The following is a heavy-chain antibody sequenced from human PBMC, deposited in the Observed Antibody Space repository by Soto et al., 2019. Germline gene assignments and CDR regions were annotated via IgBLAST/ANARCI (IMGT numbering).Heavy chain of an antibody. CDR1: GYTFTGHY. CDR2: VGPESGAT. Sequence: ASVKVSCKASGYTFTGHYIHCVRQAPEQGPEWMGEVGPESGATRYAQKFQGRVTMTRDMSITTVYMELNNLSPDDTAVYYCGRGRSGQIVVFYWGQGTPVTVSS. J-gene: IGHJ4*02. V-gene: IGHV1-2*02. D-gene: IGHD5-12*01. CDR3: GRGRSGQIVVFY.